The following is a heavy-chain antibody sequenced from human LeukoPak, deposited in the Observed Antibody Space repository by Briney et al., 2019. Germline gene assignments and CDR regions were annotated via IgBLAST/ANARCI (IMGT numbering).Heavy chain of an antibody. J-gene: IGHJ4*02. Sequence: GGALRLSCVPSGFMFSNNYMYWVRQAPGKGLVWVSRISSDGSSTTYADSVEGRFTISRDNAKNTLYLQMNSLRAEDTAVYYCARHRSGYYADFWGQGTLVTVSS. CDR2: ISSDGSST. CDR1: GFMFSNNY. D-gene: IGHD3-22*01. V-gene: IGHV3-74*01. CDR3: ARHRSGYYADF.